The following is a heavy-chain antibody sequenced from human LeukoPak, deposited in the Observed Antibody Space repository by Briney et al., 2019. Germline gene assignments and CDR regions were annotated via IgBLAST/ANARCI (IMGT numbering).Heavy chain of an antibody. Sequence: GGSLRLSCAASGFTFSNAWMSWVRQAPGKGLEWVANIKQDGSEKYYVDSVKGRFTISRDNAKNSLYLQMNSLRAEDTAVYYCARNGAPVVAAITPYYYYMDVWGKGTTVTVSS. J-gene: IGHJ6*03. CDR3: ARNGAPVVAAITPYYYYMDV. V-gene: IGHV3-7*01. CDR2: IKQDGSEK. CDR1: GFTFSNAW. D-gene: IGHD5-12*01.